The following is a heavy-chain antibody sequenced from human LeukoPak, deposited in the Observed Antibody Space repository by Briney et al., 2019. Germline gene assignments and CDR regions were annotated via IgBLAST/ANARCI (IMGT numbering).Heavy chain of an antibody. Sequence: GGSLRLSCAASGFTFSNYIMNWVRQAPGEGLEWVSSISSSGIYIYYADSVKGRFTISRDNAKNSLYLQMNSLSAEDTAVFYCARAGNFAFDIWGQGTMVTVFS. CDR2: ISSSGIYI. CDR3: ARAGNFAFDI. V-gene: IGHV3-21*01. CDR1: GFTFSNYI. D-gene: IGHD3-10*01. J-gene: IGHJ3*02.